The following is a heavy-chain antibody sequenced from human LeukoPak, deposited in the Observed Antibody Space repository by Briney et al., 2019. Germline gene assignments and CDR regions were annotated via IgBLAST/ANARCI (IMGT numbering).Heavy chain of an antibody. Sequence: SVEVSCKASGGTFSSYAISWVRQAPGQGLEWMGGIIPIFGTANYAQKFQGRVTITADESTSTPYMELSSLRSEDTAVYYCARCSSCYPYYYYYYMDVWGKGTTVTVSS. V-gene: IGHV1-69*01. D-gene: IGHD2-15*01. J-gene: IGHJ6*03. CDR3: ARCSSCYPYYYYYYMDV. CDR1: GGTFSSYA. CDR2: IIPIFGTA.